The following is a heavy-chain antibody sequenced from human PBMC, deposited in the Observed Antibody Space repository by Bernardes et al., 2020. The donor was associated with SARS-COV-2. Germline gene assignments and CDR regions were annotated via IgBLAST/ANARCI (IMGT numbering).Heavy chain of an antibody. Sequence: GGSLRLSCAASGFTFSSYWMHWVRQGPGKGLVWVSRINTDGRITTYADSVKGRFTISRDNGKNTLYLQMNSLRAEDTAVYYCVRGPSDGHGRFEYWGQGALVTVSS. CDR2: INTDGRIT. V-gene: IGHV3-74*03. J-gene: IGHJ4*02. CDR3: VRGPSDGHGRFEY. CDR1: GFTFSSYW.